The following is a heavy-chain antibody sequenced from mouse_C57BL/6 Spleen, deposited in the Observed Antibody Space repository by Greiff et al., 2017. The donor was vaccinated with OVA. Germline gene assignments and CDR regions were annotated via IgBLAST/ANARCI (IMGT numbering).Heavy chain of an antibody. J-gene: IGHJ1*03. Sequence: QVQLQQPRTDLVKPGASVKLSCKASGYTFTSYWMHWVKQRPGQGLEWIGNINPSNGGTNYNEKFKSKATLTVDKSSSTAYMQLSSLTSEDSAVYYCARSRYYYGSSWYFDVWGTGTTVTVAS. D-gene: IGHD1-1*01. CDR3: ARSRYYYGSSWYFDV. CDR1: GYTFTSYW. V-gene: IGHV1-53*01. CDR2: INPSNGGT.